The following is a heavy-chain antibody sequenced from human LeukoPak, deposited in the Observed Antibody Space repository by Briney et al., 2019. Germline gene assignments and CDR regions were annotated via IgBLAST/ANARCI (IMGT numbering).Heavy chain of an antibody. D-gene: IGHD5-18*01. CDR1: RFTFSNYA. J-gene: IGHJ6*03. Sequence: PGGSLRLSCAASRFTFSNYAMHWVRQAPGKGLEWVAVISYDGTYKYYADSVKGRFSISRDNAKNSLYLQMNTLRAEDTAVYYCTRDGDTGMVGGYYYYMDVWGKGTTVTVSS. CDR3: TRDGDTGMVGGYYYYMDV. CDR2: ISYDGTYK. V-gene: IGHV3-30*04.